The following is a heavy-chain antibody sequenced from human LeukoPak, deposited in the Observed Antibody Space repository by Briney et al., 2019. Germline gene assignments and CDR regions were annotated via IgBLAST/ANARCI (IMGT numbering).Heavy chain of an antibody. Sequence: GGSLRLSGEASGFTFSRYGMHWVRQVPGKGLEWVTFTRFDVRNKYCADSVKGRFTISRDNSKNKLYIEVNSLRGEDTAVYYCARGLRYFDWLSGGDYYYYMDVWGKGTTVTVSS. CDR1: GFTFSRYG. D-gene: IGHD3-9*01. V-gene: IGHV3-30*02. CDR3: ARGLRYFDWLSGGDYYYYMDV. J-gene: IGHJ6*03. CDR2: TRFDVRNK.